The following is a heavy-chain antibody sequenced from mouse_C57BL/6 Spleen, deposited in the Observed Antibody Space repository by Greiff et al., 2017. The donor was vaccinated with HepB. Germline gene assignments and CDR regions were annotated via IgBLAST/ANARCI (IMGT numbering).Heavy chain of an antibody. Sequence: LQESGAELVKPGASVKISCKASGYAFSSYWMNWVKQRPGKGLEWIGQIYPGDGDTNYNGKFKGKATLTADKSSSTAYMQLSSLTSEDSAVYFCARDYYGWFAYWGQGTLVTVSA. CDR2: IYPGDGDT. CDR1: GYAFSSYW. J-gene: IGHJ3*01. D-gene: IGHD1-1*01. CDR3: ARDYYGWFAY. V-gene: IGHV1-80*01.